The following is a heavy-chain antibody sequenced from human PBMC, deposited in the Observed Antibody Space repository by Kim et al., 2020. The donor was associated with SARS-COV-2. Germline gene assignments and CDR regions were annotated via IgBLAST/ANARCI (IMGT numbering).Heavy chain of an antibody. V-gene: IGHV1-18*01. CDR2: ISAYNGNT. CDR3: ARDRGYCSSTSCYLSFRDGILFRERRHDAFDI. D-gene: IGHD2-2*01. CDR1: GYTFTSYG. Sequence: ASVKVSCKASGYTFTSYGISWVRQAPGQGLEWMGWISAYNGNTNYAQKLQGRVTMTTDTSTSTAYMELRSLRSDDTAVYYCARDRGYCSSTSCYLSFRDGILFRERRHDAFDIWGQGTMVTVSS. J-gene: IGHJ3*02.